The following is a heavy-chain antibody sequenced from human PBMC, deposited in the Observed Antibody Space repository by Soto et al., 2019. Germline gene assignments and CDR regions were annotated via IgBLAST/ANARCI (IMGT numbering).Heavy chain of an antibody. CDR3: ARDAAVPGEADRFDY. D-gene: IGHD3-10*01. CDR1: GGSIKTNVW. Sequence: QVQLQESGPGLVKASGTLSLTCTVSGGSIKTNVWWSWVRQPPGKGLEWSGEILNKGNTYYNPSLQSRVTMSVDKSKNQFSLMLTSVTAADTAMYYCARDAAVPGEADRFDYWGQGILVTVSS. V-gene: IGHV4-4*02. CDR2: ILNKGNT. J-gene: IGHJ4*02.